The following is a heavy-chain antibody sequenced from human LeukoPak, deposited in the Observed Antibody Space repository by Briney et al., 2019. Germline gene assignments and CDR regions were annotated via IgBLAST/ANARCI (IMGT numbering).Heavy chain of an antibody. Sequence: GASVKVSCKASGYTFTSYAMHWVRQAPGQRLEWMGWINAGNGNTKYSPKFQGRVTITRDTSASTAYMELSSLRSEDTAVYYCARGPTYCTNGVCYRPYGMDVWGQGTTVTVSS. CDR3: ARGPTYCTNGVCYRPYGMDV. CDR2: INAGNGNT. CDR1: GYTFTSYA. D-gene: IGHD2-8*01. J-gene: IGHJ6*02. V-gene: IGHV1-3*01.